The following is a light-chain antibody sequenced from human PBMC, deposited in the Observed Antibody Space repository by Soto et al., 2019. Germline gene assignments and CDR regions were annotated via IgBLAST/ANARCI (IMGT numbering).Light chain of an antibody. J-gene: IGKJ1*01. CDR2: KAS. V-gene: IGKV1-5*03. CDR1: QSISSW. CDR3: QHYNSCSEA. Sequence: IQMTQSPSTLSASVVDRVTITCRASQSISSWLAWYQQKPGKAPKLLIYKASTLKSGVPSRFSGSGSGTEFTLTISSLQPDDFATYYCQHYNSCSEAFGQGTKVDIK.